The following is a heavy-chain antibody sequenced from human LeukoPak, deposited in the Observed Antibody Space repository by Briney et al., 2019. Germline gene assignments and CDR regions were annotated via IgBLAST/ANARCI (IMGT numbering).Heavy chain of an antibody. D-gene: IGHD6-13*01. CDR1: GYTLTGYY. CDR2: INPNSGDT. V-gene: IGHV1-2*02. J-gene: IGHJ4*02. CDR3: AKSAQYSSAWFTGSFDY. Sequence: ASVKVSCKASGYTLTGYYMHWVRQAPGQGLQWVGWINPNSGDTRYAQMFQGRVTMTRDTSINTAYMELRRVRSDDTAVYYCAKSAQYSSAWFTGSFDYWGQGTLVTVSS.